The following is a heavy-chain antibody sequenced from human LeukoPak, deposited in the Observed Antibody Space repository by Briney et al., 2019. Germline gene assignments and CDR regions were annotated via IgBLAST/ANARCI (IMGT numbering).Heavy chain of an antibody. V-gene: IGHV1-69*02. D-gene: IGHD2-2*01. CDR2: IIPILGIA. Sequence: ASVKVSCKASGGTFSSYTISLVRQAPGQGLEWMGRIIPILGIANYAQKFQGRVTITADKSTSTAYMELSSLRSEDTAVYYCARGREDCSSTSCYGDWFDPWGQGTLVTVSS. J-gene: IGHJ5*02. CDR3: ARGREDCSSTSCYGDWFDP. CDR1: GGTFSSYT.